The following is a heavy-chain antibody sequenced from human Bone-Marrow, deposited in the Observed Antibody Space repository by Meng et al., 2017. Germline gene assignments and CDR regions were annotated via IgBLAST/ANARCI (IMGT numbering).Heavy chain of an antibody. CDR1: GFTFSSYA. Sequence: QVQLVQSGADVKKPGRSLRLSCAASGFTFSSYAMHWVRQAPGKGLEWVAVISYDGSNKYYADSVKGRFTISRDNSKNTLYLQMNSLRAEDTAVYYCARDGLYDSSGYQWADYWGQGTLVTVSS. CDR3: ARDGLYDSSGYQWADY. D-gene: IGHD3-22*01. CDR2: ISYDGSNK. V-gene: IGHV3-30*01. J-gene: IGHJ4*02.